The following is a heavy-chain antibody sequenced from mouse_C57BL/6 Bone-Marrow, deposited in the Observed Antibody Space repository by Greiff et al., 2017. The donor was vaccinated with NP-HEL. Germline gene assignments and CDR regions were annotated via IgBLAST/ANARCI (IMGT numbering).Heavy chain of an antibody. CDR2: IHPCDSDT. D-gene: IGHD4-1*01. J-gene: IGHJ3*01. V-gene: IGHV1-74*01. Sequence: VQLQQSGAELVKPGASVKVSCKASGYTFTSYWMHWVKQRPGQGLEWIGRIHPCDSDTNYNQKFKGKATLTVDKSSSTSYMQLSSLTSEDSAVYYCAIDGTKIAYWGQGTLVTVSA. CDR1: GYTFTSYW. CDR3: AIDGTKIAY.